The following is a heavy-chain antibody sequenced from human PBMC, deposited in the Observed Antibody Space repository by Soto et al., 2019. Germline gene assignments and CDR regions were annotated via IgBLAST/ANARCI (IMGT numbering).Heavy chain of an antibody. J-gene: IGHJ5*02. CDR1: GYTFTSYD. V-gene: IGHV1-8*01. CDR3: ARGGYYDFWSGYYSRGNWFDP. Sequence: QVQLVQSGAEVKKPGASVKVSCKASGYTFTSYDINWVRQATGQELEWMGWMNPNSGNTGYAQKFQGRVTITRNTSISTAYMELSSLRSEDTAVYYCARGGYYDFWSGYYSRGNWFDPWGQGTLVTVSS. D-gene: IGHD3-3*01. CDR2: MNPNSGNT.